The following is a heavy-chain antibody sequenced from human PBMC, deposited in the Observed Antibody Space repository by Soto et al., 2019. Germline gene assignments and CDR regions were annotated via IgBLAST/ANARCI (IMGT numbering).Heavy chain of an antibody. J-gene: IGHJ5*02. D-gene: IGHD3-3*01. CDR3: ATRITVFGLLIPPFDP. Sequence: PSETLSLTCTVSGGSISSSSYYWGWIRQPPGKGLEWIGNIFYSGGTNYNPSLKSRVTISLDTSKNQFSLKLSSVTAADTAVYYCATRITVFGLLIPPFDPWGQGTQVTVSS. V-gene: IGHV4-39*01. CDR1: GGSISSSSYY. CDR2: IFYSGGT.